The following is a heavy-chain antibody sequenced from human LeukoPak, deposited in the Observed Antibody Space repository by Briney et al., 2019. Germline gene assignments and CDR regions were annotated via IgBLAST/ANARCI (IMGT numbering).Heavy chain of an antibody. D-gene: IGHD6-25*01. CDR2: IDTASDT. Sequence: GGSLRLSCAASGFTFSSYWMHWVRHPTGKGLEWVSAIDTASDTYYPGSVKGRFTISRENAKNSLYLLMNSLRAGDTAVYYCARVFTARSGGYDAFDIWGQGTMVTVSS. CDR1: GFTFSSYW. J-gene: IGHJ3*02. V-gene: IGHV3-13*01. CDR3: ARVFTARSGGYDAFDI.